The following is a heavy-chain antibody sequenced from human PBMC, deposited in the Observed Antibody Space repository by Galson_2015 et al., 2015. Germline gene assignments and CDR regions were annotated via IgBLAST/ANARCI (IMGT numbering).Heavy chain of an antibody. CDR2: ITSRSSTI. CDR3: ARDLGYCSGTSCYSVGAFDI. V-gene: IGHV3-48*02. J-gene: IGHJ3*02. Sequence: MSWVRQAPGKGPAWISYITSRSSTIYYSDSVKGRFTISRDNAKNSLYLEMKSLRDEDTALYYCARDLGYCSGTSCYSVGAFDIWGQGTMVTVSS. D-gene: IGHD2-15*01.